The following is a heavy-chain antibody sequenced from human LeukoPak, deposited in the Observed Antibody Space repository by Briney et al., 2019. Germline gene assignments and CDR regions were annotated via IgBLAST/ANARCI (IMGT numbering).Heavy chain of an antibody. CDR2: IKNDGAVK. D-gene: IGHD3-3*01. J-gene: IGHJ4*02. CDR1: GFTFSYHW. V-gene: IGHV3-7*01. Sequence: GGSLTLSCAASGFTFSYHWMTSVPQAPGKGLAWVANIKNDGAVKNYVDSVNGRFSISRDNAKNSLYLQMNSLRAEDTAVYYCARDWAYYDFWSGYPTDYWGQGTLVTVSS. CDR3: ARDWAYYDFWSGYPTDY.